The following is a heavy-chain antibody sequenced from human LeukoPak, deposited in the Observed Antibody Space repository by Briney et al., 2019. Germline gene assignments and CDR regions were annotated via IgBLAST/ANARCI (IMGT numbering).Heavy chain of an antibody. CDR2: ISGSGGST. D-gene: IGHD3-22*01. V-gene: IGHV3-23*01. CDR3: AKRPNYYDSSGYWVY. CDR1: GFTFSSYA. J-gene: IGHJ4*02. Sequence: PGVSLRLSCAASGFTFSSYAMSWVRQAPGKGLEWVSAISGSGGSTYYADSVKGRFTISRDNSKNTLYLQMNSLRAEDTAVYYCAKRPNYYDSSGYWVYWGQGTLVTVSS.